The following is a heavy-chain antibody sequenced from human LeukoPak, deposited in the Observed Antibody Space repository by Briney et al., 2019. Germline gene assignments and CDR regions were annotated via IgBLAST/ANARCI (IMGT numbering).Heavy chain of an antibody. CDR3: ARVGRELNFDY. CDR2: INHSGST. D-gene: IGHD1-26*01. Sequence: PSETLSLTCAVYGGSFSGYYWSWIRQPPGKGLEWIGEINHSGSTNYNPSLKSRVTISVDTSKNQFSLKLSSVTAADTAVYYCARVGRELNFDYWGQGTLVTVSS. CDR1: GGSFSGYY. V-gene: IGHV4-34*01. J-gene: IGHJ4*02.